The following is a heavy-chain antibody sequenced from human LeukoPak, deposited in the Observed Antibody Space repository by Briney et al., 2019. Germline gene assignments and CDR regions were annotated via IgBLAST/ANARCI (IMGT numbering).Heavy chain of an antibody. J-gene: IGHJ3*02. CDR3: ARGRLEMAPQKDDSFDI. CDR1: GGSISSYY. V-gene: IGHV4-59*08. CDR2: IYYSGST. Sequence: SETLSLTCTVSGGSISSYYWSWIRQPPGKGLEWIGYIYYSGSTNYNPSLKSRVTISVDTSKNQFSLKLSSVTAVDTAVYYCARGRLEMAPQKDDSFDIWGQGTMVTVSS. D-gene: IGHD5-24*01.